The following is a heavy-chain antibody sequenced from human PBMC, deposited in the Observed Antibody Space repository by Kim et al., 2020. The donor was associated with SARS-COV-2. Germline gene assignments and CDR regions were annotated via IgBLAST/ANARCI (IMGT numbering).Heavy chain of an antibody. D-gene: IGHD1-26*01. CDR3: VSCLATIAGAKYFPY. Sequence: GGSLRLSCTVSGFIFSNYSMHWVRQAPGKGLVWVSRINRDASDINYAESVKGRFTSSRDNAKNTLYLQMNSLKAEDAAMYYCVSCLATIAGAKYFPYWG. V-gene: IGHV3-74*01. CDR2: INRDASDI. CDR1: GFIFSNYS. J-gene: IGHJ1*01.